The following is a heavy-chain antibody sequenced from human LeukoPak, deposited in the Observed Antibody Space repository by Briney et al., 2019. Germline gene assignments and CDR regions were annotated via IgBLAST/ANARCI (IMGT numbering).Heavy chain of an antibody. CDR1: GYTFTGYY. CDR2: INPNSGGT. CDR3: ARGYCSSTSCFRLDY. Sequence: ASVKVSCKASGYTFTGYYMHWVRQAPGQGLEWMGWINPNSGGTNYAQKFQGWVTMTRDTSISTAYMELSRLRSDDTAVYYCARGYCSSTSCFRLDYWGQGTLVTVSS. V-gene: IGHV1-2*04. D-gene: IGHD2-2*01. J-gene: IGHJ4*02.